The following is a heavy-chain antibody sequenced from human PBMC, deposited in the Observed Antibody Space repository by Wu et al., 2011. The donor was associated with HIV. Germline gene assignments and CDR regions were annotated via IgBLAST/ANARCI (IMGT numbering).Heavy chain of an antibody. D-gene: IGHD2-21*01. CDR3: ARDLGGDEDY. CDR1: GDTFSTYG. Sequence: QVQLVQSGAEVKKPGSSVKVSCKASGDTFSTYGINWVRQAPGQGLEWMGGIIPILGTVKYAQKFQGRVTITADKSTSTAYMELSSLRSEDTAIYYCARDLGGDEDYWGRGNPRSPSP. J-gene: IGHJ4*02. V-gene: IGHV1-69*06. CDR2: IIPILGTV.